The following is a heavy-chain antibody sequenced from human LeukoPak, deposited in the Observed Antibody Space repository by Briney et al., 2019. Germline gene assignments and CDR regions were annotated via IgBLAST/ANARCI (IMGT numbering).Heavy chain of an antibody. D-gene: IGHD3-9*01. V-gene: IGHV1-69*13. CDR3: ARPNSYDILTGSMGGMDV. J-gene: IGHJ6*02. CDR2: IIPIFGTA. CDR1: GGTFSSYA. Sequence: SVKVSCKASGGTFSSYAISWVRQAPGQGLEWMGGIIPIFGTANYAQKFQGRVTITADGSTSTAYMELSSLRSEDTAVYYCARPNSYDILTGSMGGMDVWGQGTTVTVSS.